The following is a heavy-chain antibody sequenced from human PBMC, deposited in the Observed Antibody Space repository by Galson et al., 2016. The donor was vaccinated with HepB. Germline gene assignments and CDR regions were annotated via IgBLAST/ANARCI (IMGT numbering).Heavy chain of an antibody. Sequence: SLRLSCAASGFTFSNYAMSWVRQAPGKGLEWVSGINGIGGSTFYADSVKGRFTISRDNSKNTLYLEMNSLRVEDTAVYYCAKDLEGSGWFHDACDIWGQGTMVTVSS. CDR3: AKDLEGSGWFHDACDI. D-gene: IGHD6-19*01. CDR2: INGIGGST. J-gene: IGHJ3*02. CDR1: GFTFSNYA. V-gene: IGHV3-23*01.